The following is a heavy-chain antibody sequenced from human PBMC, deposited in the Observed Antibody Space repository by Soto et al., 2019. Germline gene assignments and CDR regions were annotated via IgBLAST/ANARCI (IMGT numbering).Heavy chain of an antibody. D-gene: IGHD3-9*01. J-gene: IGHJ4*02. V-gene: IGHV4-39*02. CDR1: GGSISSSSYY. CDR2: IYYSGST. CDR3: ARDLLRYFDWPYARVAKILYYFDY. Sequence: SETLSLTCTVSGGSISSSSYYWGWIRQPPGKGLEWIGSIYYSGSTYYNPSLKSRVTISVDTSKNQFSLKLGSVTAADTAVYYCARDLLRYFDWPYARVAKILYYFDYWGQGTLVTVSS.